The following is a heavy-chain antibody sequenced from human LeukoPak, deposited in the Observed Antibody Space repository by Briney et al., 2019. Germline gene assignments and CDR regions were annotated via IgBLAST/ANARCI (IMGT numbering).Heavy chain of an antibody. CDR1: GFTFSSYG. V-gene: IGHV3-23*01. CDR3: AKLNYYYYYMDV. Sequence: EGSLRLSCAASGFTFSSYGMSWVRQAPGKGLEWVSAISGSGGSTYYADSVKGRFTISRDNSKNTLYLQMNSLRAEDTAVYYCAKLNYYYYYMDVWGKGTTVTISS. CDR2: ISGSGGST. J-gene: IGHJ6*03.